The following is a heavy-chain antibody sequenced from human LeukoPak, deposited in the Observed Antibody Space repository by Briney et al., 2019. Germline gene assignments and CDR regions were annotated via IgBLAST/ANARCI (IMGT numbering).Heavy chain of an antibody. J-gene: IGHJ4*02. Sequence: GGSLRLSCAASGFTFSSYSMNWVRQAPGKGLEWVSSISSSSSYIYYADSVKGRFTISRDNAKNSLYLQMNSLRAEDTAVYYCARSPKYANKPDYWGQGTLVTVSS. CDR1: GFTFSSYS. CDR2: ISSSSSYI. CDR3: ARSPKYANKPDY. V-gene: IGHV3-21*01. D-gene: IGHD2-2*01.